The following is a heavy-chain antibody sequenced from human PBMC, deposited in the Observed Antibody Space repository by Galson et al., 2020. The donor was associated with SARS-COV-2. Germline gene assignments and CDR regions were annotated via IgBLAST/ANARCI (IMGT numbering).Heavy chain of an antibody. Sequence: QLGESLKISCAASGFTVSSNYMSWVRQAPGKGLGWVSAIRSGGSTHYADSVKGRFTISRDNSKNTLDLQMSSLRPEDTAVYYCAGGVVGVAGGAFDIWGHGTMVTVSS. D-gene: IGHD1-26*01. V-gene: IGHV3-53*05. J-gene: IGHJ3*02. CDR2: IRSGGST. CDR1: GFTVSSNY. CDR3: AGGVVGVAGGAFDI.